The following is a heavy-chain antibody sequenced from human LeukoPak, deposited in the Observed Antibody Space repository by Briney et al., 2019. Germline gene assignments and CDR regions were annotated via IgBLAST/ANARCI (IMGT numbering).Heavy chain of an antibody. V-gene: IGHV3-23*01. D-gene: IGHD3-10*01. CDR1: GFTVSNCG. J-gene: IGHJ4*02. Sequence: GGSLRLSCAASGFTVSNCGLSWVRQAPGKGLEWVSAISEGGTYYADSVKGRFTISRDNSKNTLYLQMNSLRAEDTAIYYCAKDRGPFAVVPDYWGQGTLVTVSS. CDR3: AKDRGPFAVVPDY. CDR2: ISEGGT.